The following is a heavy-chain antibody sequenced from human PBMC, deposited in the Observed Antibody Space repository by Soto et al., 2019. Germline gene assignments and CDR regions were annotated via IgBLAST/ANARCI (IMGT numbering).Heavy chain of an antibody. CDR3: AHCGPEGSFDS. Sequence: QITLKESGPTLVRPTQTLTLTCTFSGFSLSATGAGVAWIRQPPGKALAWLALIYWDDDTFYSQSLKTRLTITKDTSKNQVVLTMTNLDPADTATYYCAHCGPEGSFDSWGQGTLVTVSS. CDR2: IYWDDDT. CDR1: GFSLSATGAG. V-gene: IGHV2-5*02. J-gene: IGHJ4*02.